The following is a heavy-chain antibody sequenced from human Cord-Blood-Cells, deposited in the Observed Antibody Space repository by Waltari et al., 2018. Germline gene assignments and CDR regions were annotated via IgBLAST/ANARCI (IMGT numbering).Heavy chain of an antibody. CDR2: IYYSGST. D-gene: IGHD1-1*01. V-gene: IGHV4-59*08. CDR1: GGSISSYY. J-gene: IGHJ5*02. CDR3: ARRGTTGTTGWFDP. Sequence: QVQLQESGPGLVKPSETLSLTCTVSGGSISSYYWSWIRQPPGKGLEWIGYIYYSGSTNYNPPLKSRVTRSVDTSKNQFSLKLSSVTAADTAVYYCARRGTTGTTGWFDPWGQGTLVTVSS.